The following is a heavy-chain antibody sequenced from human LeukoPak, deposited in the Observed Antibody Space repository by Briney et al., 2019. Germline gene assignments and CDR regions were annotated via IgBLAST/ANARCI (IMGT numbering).Heavy chain of an antibody. J-gene: IGHJ5*02. CDR3: ARDCFGAYHSPPHHNWFDP. CDR2: IYYSGNT. CDR1: GGSMSTSSYF. Sequence: SETLSLTCTVSGGSMSTSSYFWGWIRQPPGKGLEWIGSIYYSGNTYYSPSLKSRVTIGIDRPKNQFSLRLTSVTAADTALYFCARDCFGAYHSPPHHNWFDPWGQGTLVTVSS. D-gene: IGHD4-17*01. V-gene: IGHV4-39*07.